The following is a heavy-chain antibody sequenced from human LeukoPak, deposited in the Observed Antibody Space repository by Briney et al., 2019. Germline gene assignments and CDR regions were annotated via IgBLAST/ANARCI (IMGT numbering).Heavy chain of an antibody. CDR2: ISGSGGST. D-gene: IGHD3-10*01. V-gene: IGHV3-23*01. Sequence: PGGSLRLSCAASGFTFSSYAMSWVRQAPGKGLEWVSAISGSGGSTYYADSMKGRFTISRDNSKNTLYLQMDSLRAEDTALYYCAKDLHLSTLVWFGDFDSWGQGTLVTVSS. J-gene: IGHJ5*01. CDR3: AKDLHLSTLVWFGDFDS. CDR1: GFTFSSYA.